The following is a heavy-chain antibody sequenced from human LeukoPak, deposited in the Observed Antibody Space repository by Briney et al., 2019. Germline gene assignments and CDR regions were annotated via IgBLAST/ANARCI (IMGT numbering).Heavy chain of an antibody. CDR2: IIPILGIA. CDR3: ARDGPRMTTVTNWFDP. D-gene: IGHD4-17*01. Sequence: ASVKVSCKASGGTFSSYAISWVRQAPGQGLEWMGRIIPILGIANYAQKFQGRVTITADKSTSTAYMELSSLRSEDTAVYYCARDGPRMTTVTNWFDPWGQGTLVTVSS. CDR1: GGTFSSYA. V-gene: IGHV1-69*04. J-gene: IGHJ5*02.